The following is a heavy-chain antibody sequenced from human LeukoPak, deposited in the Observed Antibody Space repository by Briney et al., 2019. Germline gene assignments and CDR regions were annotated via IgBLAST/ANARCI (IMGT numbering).Heavy chain of an antibody. D-gene: IGHD5-12*01. V-gene: IGHV1-2*02. CDR2: INPGNGGT. CDR3: AREYSASEH. J-gene: IGHJ1*01. CDR1: GYTFTGYY. Sequence: ASVKVSCKASGYTFTGYYIHWVRQAPGQGLEWMGWINPGNGGTHYAQKFQGRITVTSDTSITTSYMELSRLTSDDTALYYCAREYSASEHWGQGTLVTVSS.